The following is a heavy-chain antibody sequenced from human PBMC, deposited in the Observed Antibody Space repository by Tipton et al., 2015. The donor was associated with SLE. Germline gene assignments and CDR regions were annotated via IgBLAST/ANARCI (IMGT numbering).Heavy chain of an antibody. V-gene: IGHV3-11*01. CDR3: ASYLRYSSSFYY. CDR1: GFTFSDYY. J-gene: IGHJ4*02. CDR2: ISSSGSTI. D-gene: IGHD6-13*01. Sequence: SLRLSCAASGFTFSDYYMSWIRQAPGKGLEWVSYISSSGSTIYYADSVKGRFTISRDNAKNSLYLQMNSLRAEDTAVYYCASYLRYSSSFYYWGQGTLVTVSS.